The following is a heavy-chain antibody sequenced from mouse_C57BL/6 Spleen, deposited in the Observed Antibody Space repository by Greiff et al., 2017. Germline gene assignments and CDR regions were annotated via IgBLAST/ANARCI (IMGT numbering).Heavy chain of an antibody. CDR1: GYTFTSYW. D-gene: IGHD4-1*02. V-gene: IGHV1-74*01. J-gene: IGHJ2*01. CDR3: AIHNWDAYFDY. CDR2: IHPSDSDT. Sequence: QVQLQQPGAELVKPGASVKVSCKASGYTFTSYWMHWVKQRPGQGLEWIGRIHPSDSDTNYNQKFKGKATLTVDKSSSTAYIQLSSLTSEDSAVYYCAIHNWDAYFDYWGQGTTLTVSS.